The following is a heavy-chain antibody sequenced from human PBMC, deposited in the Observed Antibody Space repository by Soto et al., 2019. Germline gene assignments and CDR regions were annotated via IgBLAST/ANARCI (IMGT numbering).Heavy chain of an antibody. CDR1: VFTFSTYD. Sequence: EVQLVESGGDFVQPGGSLRLSCAASVFTFSTYDMHWVRQATGKGLEWVSVIRTVGDTYYSGSVKGRLTISRESAKNSLYLQMNGRRAGDPAVYYCAIVCYGSNPRVCWYFDLWGRGNIVTLSS. D-gene: IGHD4-17*01. CDR2: IRTVGDT. CDR3: AIVCYGSNPRVCWYFDL. J-gene: IGHJ2*01. V-gene: IGHV3-13*04.